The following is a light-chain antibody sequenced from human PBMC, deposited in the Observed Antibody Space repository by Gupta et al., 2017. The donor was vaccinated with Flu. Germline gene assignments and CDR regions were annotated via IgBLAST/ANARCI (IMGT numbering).Light chain of an antibody. J-gene: IGLJ3*02. CDR1: DKY. CDR3: QTWDRTTWV. CDR2: QDT. Sequence: DKYVSWHQKKPGQSPVLVIYQDTKRPSGIPDRFSGSNSGHTATLTISKTQAMDEADYYCQTWDRTTWVFGGGTKLTVL. V-gene: IGLV3-1*01.